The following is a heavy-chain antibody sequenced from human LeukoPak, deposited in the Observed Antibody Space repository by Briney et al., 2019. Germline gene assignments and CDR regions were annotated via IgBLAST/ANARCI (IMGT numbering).Heavy chain of an antibody. CDR1: GGSISSSNW. V-gene: IGHV4-4*02. D-gene: IGHD6-19*01. Sequence: PSETLSLTCAVSGGSISSSNWWSWVRQPPGKGLEWIGEIYHSGSTNYNPSLKSRVTISVDTSKNQFFLKLSSVTAADTAVYYCARDTETYSSGWAWWYFDLWGRGTLVTVSS. CDR3: ARDTETYSSGWAWWYFDL. CDR2: IYHSGST. J-gene: IGHJ2*01.